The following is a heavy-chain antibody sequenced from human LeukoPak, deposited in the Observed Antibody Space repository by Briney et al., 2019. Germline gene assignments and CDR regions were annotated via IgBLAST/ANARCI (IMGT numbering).Heavy chain of an antibody. CDR1: GYSISSGYY. V-gene: IGHV4-38-2*01. D-gene: IGHD6-19*01. Sequence: SETLSLTCAVSGYSISSGYYWGWIRQPPWKGLEWIGSIYHSGSTYYNPSLKSRVTISVDTSKNQFSLKLSSVTAADTAVYYCARHRSGIWGQGTMVTVSS. CDR3: ARHRSGI. CDR2: IYHSGST. J-gene: IGHJ3*02.